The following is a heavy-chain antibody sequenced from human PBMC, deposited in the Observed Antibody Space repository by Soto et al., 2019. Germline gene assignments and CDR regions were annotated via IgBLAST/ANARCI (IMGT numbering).Heavy chain of an antibody. D-gene: IGHD3-22*01. CDR3: ARGGYYDSSGSRNYHYYGMNV. V-gene: IGHV1-18*03. J-gene: IGHJ6*02. Sequence: EASVKVSCKASGYRFTSYGISWVRQAPGQGLEWLGWISAYDDNTKYAQTLQGRVSMSTDTSTNTAYMELRSLRSDDMAMYYCARGGYYDSSGSRNYHYYGMNVWGQGTTVTVSS. CDR1: GYRFTSYG. CDR2: ISAYDDNT.